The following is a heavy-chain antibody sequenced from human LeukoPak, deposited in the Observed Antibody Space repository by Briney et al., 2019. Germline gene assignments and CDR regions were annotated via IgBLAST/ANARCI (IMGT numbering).Heavy chain of an antibody. J-gene: IGHJ4*02. Sequence: ASVKVSCKVSGYTLTELSMHWVRQAPGKGLEWMGGFDPEDGGTIYAQKFQGRVTMTEDTSTDTAYMELSSLRSEDTAVYYCAPDLRYCSGGSCYRDYWGQGTLVTVS. CDR3: APDLRYCSGGSCYRDY. D-gene: IGHD2-15*01. CDR2: FDPEDGGT. CDR1: GYTLTELS. V-gene: IGHV1-24*01.